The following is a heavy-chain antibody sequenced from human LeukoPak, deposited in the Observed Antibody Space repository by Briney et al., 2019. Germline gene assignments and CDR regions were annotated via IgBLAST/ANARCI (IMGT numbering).Heavy chain of an antibody. CDR1: GFTLSSYA. D-gene: IGHD3-22*01. Sequence: GGSLRLSCAASGFTLSSYAMHWVRQAPGKGLEWVAVISYDGSNKYYADSVKGRFTISRDNSKNTLYLQMNSLRAEDTAVYYCARDSGYYYDSSGYFDYWGQGTLVTVSS. J-gene: IGHJ4*02. V-gene: IGHV3-30*04. CDR2: ISYDGSNK. CDR3: ARDSGYYYDSSGYFDY.